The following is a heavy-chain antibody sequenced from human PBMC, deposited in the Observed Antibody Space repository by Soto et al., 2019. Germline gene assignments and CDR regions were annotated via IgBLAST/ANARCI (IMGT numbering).Heavy chain of an antibody. CDR2: INHSGST. D-gene: IGHD2-15*01. CDR3: AAEKDIVVVVAATSRTPFGY. Sequence: QVQLQQWGAGLLKPSETLSLTCAVYGGSFSGYYWRWIRHPPVKGLEWIGEINHSGSTNYNPSLKSRVTISVDTSKNQFSLKLSSVTAADTAVYYCAAEKDIVVVVAATSRTPFGYWGQGTLVTVSS. CDR1: GGSFSGYY. V-gene: IGHV4-34*01. J-gene: IGHJ4*02.